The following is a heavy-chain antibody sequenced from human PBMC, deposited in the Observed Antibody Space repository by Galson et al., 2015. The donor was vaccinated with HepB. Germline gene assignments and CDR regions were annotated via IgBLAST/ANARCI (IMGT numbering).Heavy chain of an antibody. CDR2: ISYDGSNK. CDR1: GFALSTYG. D-gene: IGHD2-2*03. J-gene: IGHJ6*02. CDR3: ARGWIYGMDV. Sequence: SLRLSCAASGFALSTYGMHWVRQAPGKGLEWVAVISYDGSNKYYADSVKGRFTISRDNSKNTLYLQMNSLRAEDTAVYYCARGWIYGMDVWGQGTTVTVSS. V-gene: IGHV3-30*03.